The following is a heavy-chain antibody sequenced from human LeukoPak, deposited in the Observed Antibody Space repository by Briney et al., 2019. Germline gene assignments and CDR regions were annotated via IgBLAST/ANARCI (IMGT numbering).Heavy chain of an antibody. CDR1: GGTFSSYA. V-gene: IGHV1-69*05. CDR3: ARVLRFLEWLLYPALQHHNYYYGMDV. CDR2: IIPIFGTA. Sequence: ASVKVSCKASGGTFSSYAISWVRQAPGQGLEWMGGIIPIFGTANYAQKFQGRVTMTRNTSISTAYMELSSLRSEDTAVYYCARVLRFLEWLLYPALQHHNYYYGMDVWGQGTTVTVSS. J-gene: IGHJ6*02. D-gene: IGHD3-3*01.